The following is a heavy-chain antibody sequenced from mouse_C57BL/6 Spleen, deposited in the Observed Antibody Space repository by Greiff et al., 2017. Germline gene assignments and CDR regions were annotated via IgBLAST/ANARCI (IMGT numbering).Heavy chain of an antibody. V-gene: IGHV1-26*01. CDR3: ARSTYYSNSWAMDY. D-gene: IGHD2-5*01. Sequence: EVQLQQSGPELVKPGASVKISCKASGYTFTDYYMNWVKQSHGKSLEWIGDINPNNGGTSYNQKFKGKATLTVDKSSSTAYMELRSLTSEDSAVYYCARSTYYSNSWAMDYWGQGTLVTVSS. J-gene: IGHJ4*01. CDR1: GYTFTDYY. CDR2: INPNNGGT.